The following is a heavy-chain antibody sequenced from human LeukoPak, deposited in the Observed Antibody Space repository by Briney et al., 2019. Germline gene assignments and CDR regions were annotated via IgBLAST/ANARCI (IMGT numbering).Heavy chain of an antibody. J-gene: IGHJ4*01. V-gene: IGHV4-59*01. CDR3: ERAFDSPYY. Sequence: SETLSHTCTVSGASISSDYWSWIRQPPGKGLEWTGYIYYSGRTYYNPSLKSRITISVDTSKNQFSLKLSSGTAADTAVYYCERAFDSPYYFGHGALVSVSS. D-gene: IGHD3-9*01. CDR1: GASISSDY. CDR2: IYYSGRT.